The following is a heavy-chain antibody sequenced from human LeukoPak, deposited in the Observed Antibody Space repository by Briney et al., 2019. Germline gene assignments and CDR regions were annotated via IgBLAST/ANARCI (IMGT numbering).Heavy chain of an antibody. CDR3: ARGRYSYGYGNAFDI. D-gene: IGHD5-18*01. J-gene: IGHJ3*02. CDR2: IYYSGST. Sequence: SETLSLTRTVSGGSIGSYYWSWIRQPPGKGLEWIGYIYYSGSTNYNPSLKSRVTISVDTSKNQFSLKLSSVTAADTAVYYCARGRYSYGYGNAFDIWGQGTMVTVSS. V-gene: IGHV4-59*08. CDR1: GGSIGSYY.